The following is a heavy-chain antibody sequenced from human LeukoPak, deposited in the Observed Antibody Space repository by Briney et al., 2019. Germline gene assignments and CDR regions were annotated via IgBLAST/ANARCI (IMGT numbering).Heavy chain of an antibody. CDR1: GYSISSGYY. V-gene: IGHV4-38-2*02. CDR3: ARGARGVTTFSAFDI. Sequence: PSETLSLTCTVSGYSISSGYYWGWIRQPPRKGLEWIGSIYQSGSTSYNPSLKSRITISVDTSKNQFSLKLSSVTAADTAVYYCARGARGVTTFSAFDIWGQGTMVTVSS. CDR2: IYQSGST. J-gene: IGHJ3*02. D-gene: IGHD4-17*01.